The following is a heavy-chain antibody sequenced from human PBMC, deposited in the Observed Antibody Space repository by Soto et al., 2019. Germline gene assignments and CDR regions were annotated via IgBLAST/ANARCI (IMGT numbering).Heavy chain of an antibody. D-gene: IGHD3-3*01. V-gene: IGHV2-5*02. CDR3: AHRVLRTVFGLVTTTAIYFDF. Sequence: QITLNESGPTVVSPTETLTLTCRFSGFSLTTSGVGVGWIRQSPGKAPEWFALIYWDDDKRYSASLKSRLTITKDTSKNQVVLTVSDLDPTDTATYYCAHRVLRTVFGLVTTTAIYFDFWGQGTPVAVSS. CDR2: IYWDDDK. CDR1: GFSLTTSGVG. J-gene: IGHJ4*02.